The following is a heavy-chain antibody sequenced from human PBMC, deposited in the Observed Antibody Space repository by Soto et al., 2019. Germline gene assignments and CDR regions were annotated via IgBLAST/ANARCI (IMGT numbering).Heavy chain of an antibody. Sequence: QVQLVQSGAEVKEPGASVKVSCRTSGYTFTYHYINCVRQAPGQGPEYLGWIHPNSGDTKYTQRFQGRVTMTRDTSISTAYMELRRLTSDDTAVYYCARDLYRPSGKWFDPWGQGTLVTVSS. CDR2: IHPNSGDT. CDR3: ARDLYRPSGKWFDP. V-gene: IGHV1-2*02. D-gene: IGHD3-10*01. J-gene: IGHJ5*02. CDR1: GYTFTYHY.